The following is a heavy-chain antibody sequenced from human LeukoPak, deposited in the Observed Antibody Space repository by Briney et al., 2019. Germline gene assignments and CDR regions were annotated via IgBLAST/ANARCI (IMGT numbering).Heavy chain of an antibody. CDR3: AREGYSYGYGDAAIHG. D-gene: IGHD5-18*01. CDR1: GYTFTGYY. V-gene: IGHV1-2*02. CDR2: INPNSGGT. Sequence: GASVKVSCKVSGYTFTGYYMHWVRQAPGQGLEWMGWINPNSGGTNYAQKFQGRVTMTRDTSISTAYMELSRLRSDDTAVYYCAREGYSYGYGDAAIHGWGQGTLVTVSS. J-gene: IGHJ4*02.